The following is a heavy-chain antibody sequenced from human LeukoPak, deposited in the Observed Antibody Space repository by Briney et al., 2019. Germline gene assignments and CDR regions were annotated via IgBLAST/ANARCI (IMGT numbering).Heavy chain of an antibody. CDR3: ARSEMAAIGY. CDR1: GFTFSSYA. V-gene: IGHV3-30-3*01. D-gene: IGHD5-24*01. Sequence: PGRSLRLSCAASGFTFSSYAMHWVRQAPGKGLEWVAVISYDGSNKYYADSVKGRFTISRDNSKNTLYLQMNSLRAEDTAVYYCARSEMAAIGYWGQGTLVTVSS. J-gene: IGHJ4*02. CDR2: ISYDGSNK.